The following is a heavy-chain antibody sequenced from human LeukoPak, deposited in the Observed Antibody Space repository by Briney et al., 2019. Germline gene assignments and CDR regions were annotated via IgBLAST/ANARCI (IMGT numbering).Heavy chain of an antibody. D-gene: IGHD6-13*01. V-gene: IGHV1-69*06. CDR3: ARDGGSSWYYDAFDI. J-gene: IGHJ3*02. CDR2: IIPIFGTP. Sequence: ASVKVSCKASGYTFTSYAMNWVRQAPGQGLEWMGGIIPIFGTPNYAQNFQGRVTITADKSTSTAYMELSSLRSEDTAMYYCARDGGSSWYYDAFDIWGQGTMVTVSS. CDR1: GYTFTSYA.